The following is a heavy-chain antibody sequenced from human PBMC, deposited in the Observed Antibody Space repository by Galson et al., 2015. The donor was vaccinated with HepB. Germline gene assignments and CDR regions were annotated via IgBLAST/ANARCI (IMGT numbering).Heavy chain of an antibody. J-gene: IGHJ4*02. CDR1: GFTFSSYA. V-gene: IGHV3-30-3*01. D-gene: IGHD3-22*01. Sequence: SLRLSCAASGFTFSSYAMHWVRQAPGKGLEWVAVISYDGSNKYYADSVKGRFTISRDNSKNTLYLQMNSLRAEDTAIYYCARAYYDTGGGYYFDNWGQGTLVTVSS. CDR3: ARAYYDTGGGYYFDN. CDR2: ISYDGSNK.